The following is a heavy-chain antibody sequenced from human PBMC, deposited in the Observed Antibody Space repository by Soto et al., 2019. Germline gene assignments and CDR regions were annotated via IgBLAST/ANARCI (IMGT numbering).Heavy chain of an antibody. D-gene: IGHD6-19*01. CDR2: ISADSGNT. J-gene: IGHJ4*02. CDR3: ASSGWLDLYYFDY. CDR1: GYTFTRYG. Sequence: ASVKVSCKASGYTFTRYGISWVRQAPGQGLEWMGWISADSGNTNYAQKLQGRVTMTTDTSTNIGYMELRSLRSDDTAVYYCASSGWLDLYYFDYWGQGTLVTVSS. V-gene: IGHV1-18*04.